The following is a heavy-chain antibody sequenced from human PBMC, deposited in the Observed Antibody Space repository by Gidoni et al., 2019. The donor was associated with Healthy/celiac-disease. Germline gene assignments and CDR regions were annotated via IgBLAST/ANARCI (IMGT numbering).Heavy chain of an antibody. CDR1: GFTFDDYA. D-gene: IGHD1-1*01. J-gene: IGHJ2*01. Sequence: EVQLVESGGGLVQPGRSLRLSCAASGFTFDDYAMHWVRQAPGKGLEWVSGISWNSGSIGYADSVKGRFTISRDNAKNSLYLQMNSLRAEDTALYYCAKDIFPTTNWYFDLWGRGTLVTVSS. CDR2: ISWNSGSI. V-gene: IGHV3-9*01. CDR3: AKDIFPTTNWYFDL.